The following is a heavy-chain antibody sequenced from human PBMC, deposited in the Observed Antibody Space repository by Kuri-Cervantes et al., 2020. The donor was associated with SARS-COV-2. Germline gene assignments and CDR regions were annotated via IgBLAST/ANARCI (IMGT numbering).Heavy chain of an antibody. Sequence: GESLKISCAASGFMFNDYAMSWVRQAPGKGLEWVSSISGSGISTDYTDSVKGRFIISRDNSKNTLYLQMSSLRAEDTAVYYCVKSLRFLEWLPLDYWGQGTLVTVSS. CDR3: VKSLRFLEWLPLDY. D-gene: IGHD3-3*01. CDR1: GFMFNDYA. V-gene: IGHV3-23*01. J-gene: IGHJ4*02. CDR2: ISGSGIST.